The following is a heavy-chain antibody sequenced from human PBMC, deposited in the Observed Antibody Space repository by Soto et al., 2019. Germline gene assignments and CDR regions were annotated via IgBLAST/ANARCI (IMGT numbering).Heavy chain of an antibody. V-gene: IGHV1-46*01. CDR3: ARGLLVGATEGYFHY. CDR1: GYIFSSYN. J-gene: IGHJ4*02. CDR2: IDPSGGTT. Sequence: ASVKVSCKAFGYIFSSYNVHWIRQAPGQGLEWMGIIDPSGGTTTAAQKFQGRVTMTRDTSTNTVYMEMISLTSADTAVYYCARGLLVGATEGYFHYSGQATLVPVSS. D-gene: IGHD1-26*01.